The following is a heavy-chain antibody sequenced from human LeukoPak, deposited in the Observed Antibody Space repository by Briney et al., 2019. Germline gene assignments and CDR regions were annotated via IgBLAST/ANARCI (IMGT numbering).Heavy chain of an antibody. J-gene: IGHJ4*02. CDR1: GYPFNNYD. V-gene: IGHV1-3*03. CDR2: INAGNGNT. CDR3: ARSGIEASFDY. Sequence: ASVKVSCKASGYPFNNYDINWVRQATGQGLEWMGWINAGNGNTKYSQEFQGRVTITRDTSASTAYMELSSLRSEDMAVYYCARSGIEASFDYWGQGTLVTVSS. D-gene: IGHD3-3*01.